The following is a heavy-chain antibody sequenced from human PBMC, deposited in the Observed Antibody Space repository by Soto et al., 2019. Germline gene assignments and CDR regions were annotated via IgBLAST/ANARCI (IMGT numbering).Heavy chain of an antibody. CDR3: ARDIAAADNWFDP. CDR1: GYTFTGYY. V-gene: IGHV1-2*02. D-gene: IGHD6-13*01. Sequence: ASVKVSCKASGYTFTGYYMHWVRQAPGQGLEWMGWISPNSGGTNYAQKFQGRVTMTRDTSISTAYMELSRLRSDDTAVYYCARDIAAADNWFDPWGQGTLVTVSS. CDR2: ISPNSGGT. J-gene: IGHJ5*02.